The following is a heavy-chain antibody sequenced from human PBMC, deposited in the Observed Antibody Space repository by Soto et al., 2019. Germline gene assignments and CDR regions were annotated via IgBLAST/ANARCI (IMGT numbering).Heavy chain of an antibody. J-gene: IGHJ3*02. CDR1: GFTFKIYV. V-gene: IGHV3-23*01. CDR3: AKSNWYDGRLGAFDI. Sequence: EVLLLESGGGLVQPGGSLRLSCAASGFTFKIYVMSWVRRAPGKGLEWVSGVSDSGDTTYYADSVKGRFTISRDNSKNTLYLQMNSLGAEDTAVYYCAKSNWYDGRLGAFDIWGQGTMVTVSS. CDR2: VSDSGDTT. D-gene: IGHD1-20*01.